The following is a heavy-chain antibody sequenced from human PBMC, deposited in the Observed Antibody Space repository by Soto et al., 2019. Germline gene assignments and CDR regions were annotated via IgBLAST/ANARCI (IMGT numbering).Heavy chain of an antibody. CDR2: ISYDGSNK. CDR3: ARVLLTDYGDYDVYYYYGMDV. Sequence: QVPLVESGGGVVQPGRSLRLSFAASGFTFSSYAMHWVRQAPGKGLEWVAVISYDGSNKYYADSVKGRFTISRDNSKTTLYLQMNSLRAEDTAVYYCARVLLTDYGDYDVYYYYGMDVWGQGTTVTVS. J-gene: IGHJ6*02. D-gene: IGHD4-17*01. CDR1: GFTFSSYA. V-gene: IGHV3-30-3*01.